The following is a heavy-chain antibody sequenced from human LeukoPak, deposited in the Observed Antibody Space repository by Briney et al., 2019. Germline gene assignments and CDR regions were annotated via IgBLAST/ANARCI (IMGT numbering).Heavy chain of an antibody. CDR2: ISYDGSNK. CDR3: AKDGDSSGPN. CDR1: GFTFSSYG. Sequence: GGSLRLSCAASGFTFSSYGMHWVRQAPGKGPEWVAVISYDGSNKYYADSVKGRFTISRDNSKNTLYLQMNSLRAEDTAVYYCAKDGDSSGPNWGQGTLVTVSS. J-gene: IGHJ4*02. V-gene: IGHV3-30*18. D-gene: IGHD3-22*01.